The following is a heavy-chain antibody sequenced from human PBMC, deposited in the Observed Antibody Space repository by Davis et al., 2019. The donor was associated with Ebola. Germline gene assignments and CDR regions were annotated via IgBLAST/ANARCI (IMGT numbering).Heavy chain of an antibody. D-gene: IGHD4-23*01. V-gene: IGHV3-20*04. CDR3: AKDKGYGGNSKSNYYGMDV. CDR1: GFTFADYA. CDR2: INWNGGST. Sequence: GGSLRLSCAASGFTFADYAMNWVRQAPGKGLEWVSGINWNGGSTGYADSVKGRFTISRDNAKNSLYLQMNSLRAEDTALYYCAKDKGYGGNSKSNYYGMDVWGKGTTVTVSS. J-gene: IGHJ6*04.